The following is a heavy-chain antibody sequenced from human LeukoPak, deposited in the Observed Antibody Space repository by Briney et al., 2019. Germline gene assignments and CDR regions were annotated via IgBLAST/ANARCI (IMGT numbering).Heavy chain of an antibody. CDR1: GFTVSSNY. V-gene: IGHV3-53*01. Sequence: PGGSLRLSCAASGFTVSSNYMSWVRQAPGEGLEWVAIISSGGNTYYADSVKGRFTISRDSSKNTLFLHMNTLRAEDTAIYYCAKDRTVGASYWYFDLWGRGTLVTVSS. J-gene: IGHJ2*01. D-gene: IGHD1-26*01. CDR2: ISSGGNT. CDR3: AKDRTVGASYWYFDL.